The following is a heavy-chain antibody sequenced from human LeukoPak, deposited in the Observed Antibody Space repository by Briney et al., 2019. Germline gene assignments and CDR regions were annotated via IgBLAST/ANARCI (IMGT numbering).Heavy chain of an antibody. J-gene: IGHJ4*02. CDR3: AKADGLVVPAATDN. D-gene: IGHD2-2*01. V-gene: IGHV3-30*18. CDR1: GFTFSSYG. CDR2: ISYDGSNK. Sequence: GGSLRLSCAASGFTFSSYGMHWVRQAPGKGLEWVAVISYDGSNKYYEDSVKGRFTISRDNSKNTLYLQMNSLRAEDTAVYYCAKADGLVVPAATDNWGQGTLVTVSS.